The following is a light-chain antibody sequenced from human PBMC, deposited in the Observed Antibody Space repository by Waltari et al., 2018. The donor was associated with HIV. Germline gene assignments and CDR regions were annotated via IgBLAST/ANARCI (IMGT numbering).Light chain of an antibody. CDR1: QRVGTNL. J-gene: IGKJ2*01. Sequence: ETVLSQSPGTLSFSPGESATLSCRASQRVGTNLLAWYQQKPGQAPRLLIFGTSTRATGVPDRFSGSGSGTDFTLTISRLEPDDFAVYYCQQYSDSMYTFGQGTKLEIK. CDR3: QQYSDSMYT. CDR2: GTS. V-gene: IGKV3-20*01.